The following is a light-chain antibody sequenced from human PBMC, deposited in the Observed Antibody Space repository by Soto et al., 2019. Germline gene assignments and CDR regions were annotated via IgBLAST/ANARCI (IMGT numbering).Light chain of an antibody. CDR1: QDITND. CDR3: LQHNSTELT. V-gene: IGKV1-17*01. Sequence: DIQMTQSPSSLSASVGDRLTITCRASQDITNDLGWYQQKPGKAPKRLIYAASRLQSGVASRFSGSGSGTEFSLTISSLQPEDDASDYCLQHNSTELTFGGGTKVEIK. J-gene: IGKJ4*01. CDR2: AAS.